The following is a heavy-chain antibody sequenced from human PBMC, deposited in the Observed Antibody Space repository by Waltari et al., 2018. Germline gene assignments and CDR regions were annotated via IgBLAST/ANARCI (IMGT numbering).Heavy chain of an antibody. J-gene: IGHJ4*02. D-gene: IGHD5-12*01. Sequence: QLQMQESGPGLVKPSETLSLTCTVSGGPISSSSYYWGWIRQPPGKGLEWIGSIYYSGSTYYNPSLKSRVTISVDTSKNQFSLKLSSVTAADTAVYYCARGDGYNYGYWGQGTLVTVSS. V-gene: IGHV4-39*01. CDR1: GGPISSSSYY. CDR3: ARGDGYNYGY. CDR2: IYYSGST.